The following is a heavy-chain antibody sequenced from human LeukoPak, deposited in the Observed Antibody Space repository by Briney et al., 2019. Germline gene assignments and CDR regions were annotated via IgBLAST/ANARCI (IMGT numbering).Heavy chain of an antibody. Sequence: PGGSLRLSCAASGFVFSNYWMHWARQVPGKGLVWVSRITRDGSYANYADSVKGRFTFSRDNARNTLYLQMNSLRAEDTAVYYCARDGDGYNFDFWGQGALVTVSS. CDR1: GFVFSNYW. CDR3: ARDGDGYNFDF. V-gene: IGHV3-74*01. CDR2: ITRDGSYA. J-gene: IGHJ4*02. D-gene: IGHD5-24*01.